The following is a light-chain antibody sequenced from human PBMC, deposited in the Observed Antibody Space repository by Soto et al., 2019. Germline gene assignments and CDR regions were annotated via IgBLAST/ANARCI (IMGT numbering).Light chain of an antibody. CDR1: SSNIGSNT. CDR3: AAWDDSLNGVV. CDR2: SNN. Sequence: QAVVTQPPSASGTPGQWVTISCSGSSSNIGSNTVNWYQQLPGTAPKLLIYSNNQRPSGVPDRFSGSKSGTSASLAISGLQSEYEADYYCAAWDDSLNGVVFGGGTKLTVL. V-gene: IGLV1-44*01. J-gene: IGLJ2*01.